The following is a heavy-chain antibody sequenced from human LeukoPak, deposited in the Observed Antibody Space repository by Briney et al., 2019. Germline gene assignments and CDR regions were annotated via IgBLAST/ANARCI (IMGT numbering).Heavy chain of an antibody. CDR3: ARAHYYDSSGYVWYFDL. CDR2: ISTGSSFI. V-gene: IGHV3-21*01. CDR1: GFTFSSYS. D-gene: IGHD3-22*01. Sequence: GGSLRLSCAASGFTFSSYSMNWVRQAPGKGLEWVSSISTGSSFIYYADSVKGRFTISRDNAKNSLYLQMNSLRAEDTAVYYCARAHYYDSSGYVWYFDLWGRGTLVTVSS. J-gene: IGHJ2*01.